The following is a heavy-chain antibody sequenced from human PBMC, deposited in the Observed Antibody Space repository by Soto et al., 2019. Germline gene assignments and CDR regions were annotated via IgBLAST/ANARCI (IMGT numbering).Heavy chain of an antibody. V-gene: IGHV4-59*01. Sequence: SETLSLTCTVSGASISPFYWSWIRQSPGKGLEYIGHIYHTGTTNYNPSLRSRATISLDRSKNQFSLKLISLTAADTAVYYCARDKREAYNWDYWGQGALLTVSS. CDR2: IYHTGTT. J-gene: IGHJ4*02. CDR1: GASISPFY. D-gene: IGHD1-1*01. CDR3: ARDKREAYNWDY.